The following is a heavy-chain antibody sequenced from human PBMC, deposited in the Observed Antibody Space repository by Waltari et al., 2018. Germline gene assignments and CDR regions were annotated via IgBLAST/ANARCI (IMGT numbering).Heavy chain of an antibody. D-gene: IGHD3-22*01. CDR2: INPNSGGT. CDR3: ARGSAMIVVLSPPFDY. CDR1: GYTFTGYY. V-gene: IGHV1-2*02. Sequence: QVQLVQSGAEVKKPGASVKVSCKASGYTFTGYYIYWVRQAPGQGLEWMGWINPNSGGTNDAQKFQGRVTMTRDTSISTAYMELSRLRADDTAVYHCARGSAMIVVLSPPFDYWGQGTLVTVSS. J-gene: IGHJ4*02.